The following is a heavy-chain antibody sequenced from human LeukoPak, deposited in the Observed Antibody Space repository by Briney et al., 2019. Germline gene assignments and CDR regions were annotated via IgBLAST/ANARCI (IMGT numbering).Heavy chain of an antibody. Sequence: PGESLRLSCAASGFTFSSYEMNWVRQAPGKGLGWVSYISRSGGTIYYADSVKGRFTISRDNAKNSLYLQMNSLRAEDTAVYYCATRSPSWARWGQGTLVTVSS. CDR1: GFTFSSYE. D-gene: IGHD6-6*01. CDR2: ISRSGGTI. J-gene: IGHJ4*02. CDR3: ATRSPSWAR. V-gene: IGHV3-48*03.